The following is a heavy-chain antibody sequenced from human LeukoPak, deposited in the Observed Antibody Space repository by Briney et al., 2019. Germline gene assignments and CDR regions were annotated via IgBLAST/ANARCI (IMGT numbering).Heavy chain of an antibody. J-gene: IGHJ4*02. CDR3: ARGENPYYY. D-gene: IGHD1-26*01. Sequence: ASVKVSFKSSGYTFTYCVISWVRQAPGQGLEWMGWINAYNGNTIDAQKFHGSVTMTTDTSTSTAYMELRSLRSDDTAVYYCARGENPYYYWGKGTLVSVSS. V-gene: IGHV1-18*01. CDR2: INAYNGNT. CDR1: GYTFTYCV.